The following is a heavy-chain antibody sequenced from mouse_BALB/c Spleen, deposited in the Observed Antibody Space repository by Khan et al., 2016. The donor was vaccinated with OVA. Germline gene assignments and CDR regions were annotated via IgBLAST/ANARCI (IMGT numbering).Heavy chain of an antibody. CDR2: INPGSGNT. D-gene: IGHD2-2*01. Sequence: QVQLKESGTELLSPGTSVKVSCKASGYAFADYLIDWVKQRPGQGLEWIGVINPGSGNTNYNEKFKGKATLTAAKSSSTAYMPLSSLTSDDSAVYFCARSGGYGDAVDYWGQGTSVTVSS. V-gene: IGHV1-54*01. CDR3: ARSGGYGDAVDY. J-gene: IGHJ4*01. CDR1: GYAFADYL.